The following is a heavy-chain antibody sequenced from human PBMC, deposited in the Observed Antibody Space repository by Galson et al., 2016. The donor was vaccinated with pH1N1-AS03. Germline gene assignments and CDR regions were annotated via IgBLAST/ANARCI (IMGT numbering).Heavy chain of an antibody. J-gene: IGHJ4*02. V-gene: IGHV3-23*01. CDR3: AKDASGDTSAWYYFDS. D-gene: IGHD6-19*01. CDR1: GFTFSNYA. CDR2: FTGRGDST. Sequence: SLRLSCAASGFTFSNYAMSWVRRTPAKGLEWVSGFTGRGDSTFYADSVKGRFTVSSDYSKDILYLQMNSLRAEDTAVYYCAKDASGDTSAWYYFDSWGPGILVTVSS.